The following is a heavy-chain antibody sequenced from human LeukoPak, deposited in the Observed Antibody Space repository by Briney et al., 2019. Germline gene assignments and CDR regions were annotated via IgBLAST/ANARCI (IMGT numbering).Heavy chain of an antibody. D-gene: IGHD5-12*01. CDR2: IWYDGSNK. CDR1: GFTFSSYG. J-gene: IGHJ6*03. V-gene: IGHV3-33*06. Sequence: PGRSLRLSCAASGFTFSSYGMHWVRQAPGKGLEWVAVIWYDGSNKYYADSVKGRFTISRDNSKNTLYLQMNSLRAEDTAVYYCAKENSGYGPFYYYYYYMDVWGKGTTVTVSS. CDR3: AKENSGYGPFYYYYYYMDV.